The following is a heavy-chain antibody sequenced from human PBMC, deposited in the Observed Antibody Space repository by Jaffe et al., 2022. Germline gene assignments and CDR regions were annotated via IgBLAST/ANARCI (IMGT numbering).Heavy chain of an antibody. Sequence: QVQLVESGGGVVQPGGSLRLSCAASGFTFSSYGMHWVRQAPGKGLEWVAFIRYDGSNKYYADSVKGRFTISRDNSKNTLYLQMNSLRAEDTAVYYCAPMTTVIQGPNWFDPWGQGTLVTVSS. J-gene: IGHJ5*02. CDR1: GFTFSSYG. D-gene: IGHD4-17*01. CDR2: IRYDGSNK. V-gene: IGHV3-30*02. CDR3: APMTTVIQGPNWFDP.